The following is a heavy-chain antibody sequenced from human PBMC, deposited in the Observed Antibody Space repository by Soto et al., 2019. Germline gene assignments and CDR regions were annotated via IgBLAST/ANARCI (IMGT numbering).Heavy chain of an antibody. CDR1: GFTFSSYG. Sequence: PGGSLRLSCAASGFTFSSYGMHWVRQAPGKGLEWVAVISYDGSNKYYADSVKGRFTISRDNSKNTLYLQMNSLRAEDTAVYYCAKDQLQWLAYYYYGMDVWGQGTTVTGSS. CDR2: ISYDGSNK. J-gene: IGHJ6*02. CDR3: AKDQLQWLAYYYYGMDV. V-gene: IGHV3-30*18. D-gene: IGHD6-19*01.